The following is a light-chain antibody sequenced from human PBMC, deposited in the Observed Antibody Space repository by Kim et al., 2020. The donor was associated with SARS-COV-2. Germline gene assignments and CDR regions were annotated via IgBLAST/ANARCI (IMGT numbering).Light chain of an antibody. CDR3: QQRGKWPPRLT. CDR2: DAS. J-gene: IGKJ5*01. CDR1: QSVGTF. Sequence: EVVLTQSPGTLSLSPGERATLSCRASQSVGTFLAWYQQKPGQAPRLLISDASNRAAGIPARFSGAGSGTDFTLTIASLETEDSAVYYCQQRGKWPPRLTFGQGTRLEIK. V-gene: IGKV3-11*01.